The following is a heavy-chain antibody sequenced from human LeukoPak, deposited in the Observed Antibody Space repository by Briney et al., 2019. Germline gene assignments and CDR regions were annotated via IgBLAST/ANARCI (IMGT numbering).Heavy chain of an antibody. CDR2: XNPNSGTT. V-gene: IGHV1-2*02. D-gene: IGHD2-15*01. J-gene: IGHJ4*02. Sequence: ASVXXXXXXSGYTLTDYYXXXXRQAPGQGLEXXXWXNPNSGTTGYAQKFQGRVTMTRDTSINTGYMELSRLRFDDTAVYYCARGSGGRNAWLYHFDFWGQGTLVTVSS. CDR3: ARGSGGRNAWLYHFDF. CDR1: GYTLTDYY.